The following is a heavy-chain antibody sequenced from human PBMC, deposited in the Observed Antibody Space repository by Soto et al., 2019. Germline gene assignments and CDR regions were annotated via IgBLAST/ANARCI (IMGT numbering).Heavy chain of an antibody. CDR3: ASTEPRGYSYGGWFDP. CDR2: ISSSSSYI. D-gene: IGHD5-18*01. CDR1: GFTFSSYS. V-gene: IGHV3-21*04. J-gene: IGHJ5*02. Sequence: LRLSCAASGFTFSSYSMNWVRQAPGKGLEWVPSISSSSSYIYYADSVKGRFTISRDNAKNSLYLQMNSLRAEDTAVYYCASTEPRGYSYGGWFDPWGQGTLVTVSS.